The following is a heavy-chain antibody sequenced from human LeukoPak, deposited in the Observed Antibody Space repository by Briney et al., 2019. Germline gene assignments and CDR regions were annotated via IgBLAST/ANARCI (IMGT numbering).Heavy chain of an antibody. Sequence: PGGSLRLSCAASGFTFVNYWMTWVRQAPGKGLEWVANIKVDGSDKYYLDSVKGRFTIPRDNAKNSLYLQMNSLRAEDTAVYYCTRGPSSNRFAIWGQGTMVTVSS. J-gene: IGHJ3*02. V-gene: IGHV3-7*01. D-gene: IGHD3-3*01. CDR2: IKVDGSDK. CDR3: TRGPSSNRFAI. CDR1: GFTFVNYW.